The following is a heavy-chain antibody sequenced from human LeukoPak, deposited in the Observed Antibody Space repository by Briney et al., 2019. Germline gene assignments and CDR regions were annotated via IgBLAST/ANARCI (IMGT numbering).Heavy chain of an antibody. Sequence: PGGSLRLSCAASGFTFSSYWMDWVRQVPGKGLEWVANIKQDGIEKYFVGSVKGRFAISRDNAKNSLYLQMNSLRVEDTAVYYCAREGMVRGVPDAFDLWGQGTVVTVSS. CDR1: GFTFSSYW. J-gene: IGHJ3*01. CDR2: IKQDGIEK. D-gene: IGHD3-10*01. V-gene: IGHV3-7*01. CDR3: AREGMVRGVPDAFDL.